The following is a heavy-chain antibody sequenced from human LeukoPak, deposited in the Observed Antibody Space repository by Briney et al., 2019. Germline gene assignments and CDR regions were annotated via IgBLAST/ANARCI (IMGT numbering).Heavy chain of an antibody. CDR1: GYDFTNSW. D-gene: IGHD3-10*01. V-gene: IGHV5-51*01. Sequence: GESLKISCKTSGYDFTNSWIGWVRQMPGKGPEWIGIIYPGDSDTKYNPSFEGQVTISVDKSISTAFLQWGSLKASDSAIYFCARHGVTIIQGGHKASRYSYGMDLWGQGTTVSV. CDR2: IYPGDSDT. J-gene: IGHJ6*02. CDR3: ARHGVTIIQGGHKASRYSYGMDL.